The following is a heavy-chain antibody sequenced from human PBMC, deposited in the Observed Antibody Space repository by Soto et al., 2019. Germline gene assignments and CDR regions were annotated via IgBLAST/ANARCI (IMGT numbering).Heavy chain of an antibody. D-gene: IGHD5-18*01. J-gene: IGHJ5*02. CDR2: ISGSGGST. V-gene: IGHV3-23*01. CDR3: AKTSHKDTAMENWFEP. Sequence: PGGSLRLSCAASGFTFSSYAMSWVRQAPGKGLEWVSAISGSGGSTYYADSVKGRFTISRDNSKNTLYLQMNSLRAEDTAVYYCAKTSHKDTAMENWFEPWGQGTLVTVSS. CDR1: GFTFSSYA.